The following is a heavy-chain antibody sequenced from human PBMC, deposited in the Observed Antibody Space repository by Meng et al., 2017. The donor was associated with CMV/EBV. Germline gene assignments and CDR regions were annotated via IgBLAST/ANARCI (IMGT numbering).Heavy chain of an antibody. V-gene: IGHV1-46*01. CDR1: GYTFTSYY. CDR3: ARGDCSSTSCYGGYENGMDV. D-gene: IGHD2-2*01. Sequence: ASVKVSCKASGYTFTSYYMHWVRQAPGQGLEWMGIINPSGGSTSYAQKFQGRVTMTRDTSTSTVYMELSSLRSEDTAVYYCARGDCSSTSCYGGYENGMDVWGQGTTVTVS. J-gene: IGHJ6*02. CDR2: INPSGGST.